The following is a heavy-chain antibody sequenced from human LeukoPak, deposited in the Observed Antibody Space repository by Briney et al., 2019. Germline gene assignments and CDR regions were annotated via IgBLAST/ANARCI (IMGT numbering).Heavy chain of an antibody. Sequence: GGSLRLSCAASGFTFTNYAMSWVRQAPGKGLEWVSTISGGGTTTYCADSVKGRFTISRDNSKNTLYLQMNSLRAEDTAVYYCARDLDDYNGLPPFFQHWGQGTLVTVSS. D-gene: IGHD5-24*01. CDR2: ISGGGTTT. J-gene: IGHJ1*01. CDR3: ARDLDDYNGLPPFFQH. V-gene: IGHV3-23*01. CDR1: GFTFTNYA.